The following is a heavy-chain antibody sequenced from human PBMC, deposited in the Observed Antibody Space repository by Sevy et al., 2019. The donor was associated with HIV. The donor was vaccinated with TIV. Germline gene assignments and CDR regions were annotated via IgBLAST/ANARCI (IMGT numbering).Heavy chain of an antibody. D-gene: IGHD3-10*01. J-gene: IGHJ4*02. CDR3: ARAGFSYYVSGSQTYHFDY. V-gene: IGHV3-20*04. Sequence: GGSLRLSCAASGFTFDDYGMSWVRQAPGKGLEWVSGIDWSGGRTNYADSVRGRFTISRDNAKNSLYLQMISLRAEDTALYFCARAGFSYYVSGSQTYHFDYWGLGTLVTVSS. CDR2: IDWSGGRT. CDR1: GFTFDDYG.